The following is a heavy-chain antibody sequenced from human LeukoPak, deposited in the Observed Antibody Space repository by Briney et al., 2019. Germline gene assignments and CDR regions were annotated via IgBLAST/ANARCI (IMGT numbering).Heavy chain of an antibody. D-gene: IGHD1-14*01. CDR3: ARQPDY. Sequence: GGSLRLSCAASGFTFSNYWMHWVRQAPGKGLVWVSHINSDGSRTNYAASVKGRFTIARDNAKNTLYLQMNSLRAEDTAVYYCARQPDYWGQGTLVTVSS. CDR1: GFTFSNYW. J-gene: IGHJ4*02. CDR2: INSDGSRT. V-gene: IGHV3-74*01.